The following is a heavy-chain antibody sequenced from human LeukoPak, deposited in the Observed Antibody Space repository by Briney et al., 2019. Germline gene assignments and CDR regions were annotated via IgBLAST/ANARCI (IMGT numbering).Heavy chain of an antibody. J-gene: IGHJ4*02. CDR2: IWYDGSNK. CDR3: ARDNVGSYLDY. Sequence: PGGSLRLSCAASGFTISSYGMHWVRQAPGKGLEWVAVIWYDGSNKYYADSVKGRFTISRDNSKNTLYLQMNSLRAEDTAVYYCARDNVGSYLDYWGQGTLVTVSS. CDR1: GFTISSYG. V-gene: IGHV3-33*01. D-gene: IGHD1-26*01.